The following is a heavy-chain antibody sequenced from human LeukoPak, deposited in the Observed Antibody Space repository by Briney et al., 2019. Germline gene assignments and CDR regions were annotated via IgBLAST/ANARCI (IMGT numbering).Heavy chain of an antibody. CDR1: GMTFERHG. D-gene: IGHD3-3*01. J-gene: IGHJ4*02. V-gene: IGHV3-30*02. Sequence: GGSLRLSCAVSGMTFERHGMHWVRQPPGKGLEWLAFIKYDGSRTDYEDSVEGRFTVSRDNSKNTLYLEMNSLRAEDTAVYYCVKDTIFTVDSFDYWGQGTLVTVSS. CDR3: VKDTIFTVDSFDY. CDR2: IKYDGSRT.